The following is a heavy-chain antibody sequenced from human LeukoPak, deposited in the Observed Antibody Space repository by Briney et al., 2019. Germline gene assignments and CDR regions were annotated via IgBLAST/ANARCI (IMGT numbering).Heavy chain of an antibody. J-gene: IGHJ4*02. CDR3: ARFTTVTTLRFYDY. Sequence: PSETLSLTCTVSGGSISSGDYYWSWIRQPPGKGLEWIGYIYYSGSTYYNPSLKSRVTISVDTSKNQFSLKLSSVTAADTAAYYCARFTTVTTLRFYDYWGQGTLVTVSS. V-gene: IGHV4-30-4*01. D-gene: IGHD4-17*01. CDR2: IYYSGST. CDR1: GGSISSGDYY.